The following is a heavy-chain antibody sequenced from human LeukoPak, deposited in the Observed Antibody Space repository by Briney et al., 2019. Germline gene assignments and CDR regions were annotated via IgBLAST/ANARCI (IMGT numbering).Heavy chain of an antibody. CDR1: GFTFSSYD. J-gene: IGHJ4*02. CDR3: AREVYDSSGYYSYFDY. D-gene: IGHD3-22*01. V-gene: IGHV3-13*05. Sequence: GGSLRLSCAASGFTFSSYDMHWVRQATGKGLEWVSAIGTAGDPYYPGSVKGRFTISRENAKNSLYLQMNSLRAGDTAVYYCAREVYDSSGYYSYFDYWGQGTLVTVSS. CDR2: IGTAGDP.